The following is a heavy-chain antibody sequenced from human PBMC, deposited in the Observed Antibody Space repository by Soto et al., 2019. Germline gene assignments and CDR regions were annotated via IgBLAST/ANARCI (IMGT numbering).Heavy chain of an antibody. CDR3: ANDRGPRRQWLIDHFDY. CDR2: ISYDGTKT. D-gene: IGHD6-19*01. V-gene: IGHV3-30*18. J-gene: IGHJ4*02. CDR1: GFTFSIYA. Sequence: QVQLVESGGGVVQPGRSLRVSCAASGFTFSIYAMHWVRQAPGTGLEWVAVISYDGTKTYYADSVKGRFTISRDNSKNTVYRQMIRLRDEDTAVSYGANDRGPRRQWLIDHFDYWGQGTLVTVSP.